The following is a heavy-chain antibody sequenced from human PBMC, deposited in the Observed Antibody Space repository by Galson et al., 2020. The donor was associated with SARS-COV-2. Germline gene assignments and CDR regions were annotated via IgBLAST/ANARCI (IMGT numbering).Heavy chain of an antibody. CDR1: GFTFSSYS. V-gene: IGHV3-48*04. J-gene: IGHJ3*02. Sequence: GESLKISCAASGFTFSSYSMNWVRQAPGKGLEWVSYISSSSSTIYYADSVKGRFTISRDNAKNSLYLQMNSLRAEDTAVYYCASLVPAYAFDIWGQGTMVTVSS. CDR2: ISSSSSTI. CDR3: ASLVPAYAFDI. D-gene: IGHD2-2*01.